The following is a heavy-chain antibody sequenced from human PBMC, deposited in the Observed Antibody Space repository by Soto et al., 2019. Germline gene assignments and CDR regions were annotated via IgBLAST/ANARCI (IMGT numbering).Heavy chain of an antibody. Sequence: QVQLVQSGAEVKKPGSSVKVSCKASGGTFSSYAISWVRQAPGQGLEWMGGIIPIFGTANYAQKFQGRVTITADESTSTDYMELSSLRSEDTAVYYCARVSHRTGYSSSWYEIDYWGQGTLVTVSS. CDR3: ARVSHRTGYSSSWYEIDY. CDR1: GGTFSSYA. CDR2: IIPIFGTA. D-gene: IGHD6-13*01. V-gene: IGHV1-69*01. J-gene: IGHJ4*02.